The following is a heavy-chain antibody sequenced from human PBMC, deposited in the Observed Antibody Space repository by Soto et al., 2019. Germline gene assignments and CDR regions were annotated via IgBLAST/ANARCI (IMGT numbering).Heavy chain of an antibody. V-gene: IGHV1-2*02. J-gene: IGHJ6*02. Sequence: GASVKVSCKPSGYSFSDYFIQWVRQAPGQGLEWVAWINPKPAATNYAKKFQGRVSLTWDTSSTTAYMELTRLRPDDTAVYYCARIKWGLNYYNGMDVWGQGTTVTVSS. D-gene: IGHD1-26*01. CDR1: GYSFSDYF. CDR3: ARIKWGLNYYNGMDV. CDR2: INPKPAAT.